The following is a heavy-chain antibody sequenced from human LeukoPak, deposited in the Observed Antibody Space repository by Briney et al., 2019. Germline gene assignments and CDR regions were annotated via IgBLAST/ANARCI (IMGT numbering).Heavy chain of an antibody. V-gene: IGHV3-48*01. Sequence: PGGSLRLSCAASGFTFSSHSMKWVRQAPGKGLEWVSYISSSGSNIYYADSVKGRFTISRDNAKNSMYLQMNSLGVEDTAVYYCARKSLQGWSSDYWGEGILVTVSS. CDR1: GFTFSSHS. CDR2: ISSSGSNI. J-gene: IGHJ4*02. CDR3: ARKSLQGWSSDY. D-gene: IGHD1-26*01.